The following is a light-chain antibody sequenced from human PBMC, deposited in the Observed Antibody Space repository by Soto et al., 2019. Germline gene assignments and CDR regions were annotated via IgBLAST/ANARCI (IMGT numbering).Light chain of an antibody. CDR1: QSVSNNY. J-gene: IGKJ1*01. V-gene: IGKV3-20*01. CDR3: QQYGSSGT. CDR2: GAS. Sequence: EIVLTQFPGTLSLSPLGRHTLCCQASQSVSNNYLAWYQQKPGQAPRLLIYGASNRATGIPDRFSGSGSGTDFTLTISRLEPEDFAVYYCQQYGSSGTFGQGTKVDIK.